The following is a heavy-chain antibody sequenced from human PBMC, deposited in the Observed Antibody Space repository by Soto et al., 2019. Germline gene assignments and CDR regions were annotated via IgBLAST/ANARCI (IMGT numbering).Heavy chain of an antibody. CDR3: ARGTVLLWFGEPRLWFDP. D-gene: IGHD3-10*01. CDR1: GGSISSYY. V-gene: IGHV4-59*01. J-gene: IGHJ5*02. Sequence: QVQLQESGPGLVKPSETLSLTCTVSGGSISSYYWSWIRQPPGKGLEWIGYIYYSGSTNYNPSLKSRVTISVDTSKNQFSLKLSSVTAADTAVYYCARGTVLLWFGEPRLWFDPWGQGTLVTVSS. CDR2: IYYSGST.